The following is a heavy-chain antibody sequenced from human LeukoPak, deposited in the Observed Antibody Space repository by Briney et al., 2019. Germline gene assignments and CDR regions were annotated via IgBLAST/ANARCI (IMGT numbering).Heavy chain of an antibody. CDR1: GFTFSSYS. V-gene: IGHV3-48*02. CDR3: ARDALHPRWFFDL. D-gene: IGHD4-11*01. CDR2: ISSSSDTI. Sequence: GGSLRLSCAASGFTFSSYSMNWVRQAPVKGLEWISYISSSSDTIYYADSVKGRFTIFRDNAKNSLYLHMNSLRDEDTAVYYCARDALHPRWFFDLWGRGTLVTISS. J-gene: IGHJ2*01.